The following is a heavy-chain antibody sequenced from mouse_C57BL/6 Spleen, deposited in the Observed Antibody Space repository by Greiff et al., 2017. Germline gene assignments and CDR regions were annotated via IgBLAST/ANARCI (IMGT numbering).Heavy chain of an antibody. Sequence: EVKLMESGGDLVKPGGSLKLSCAASGFTFSSYGMSWVRQTPDKRLEWVATISSGGSYTYYPDSVKGRFTISRDNAKNTLYLQMSSLKSEDTAMYYCARFPDSSGYGYFDYWGQGTTLTVSS. CDR1: GFTFSSYG. V-gene: IGHV5-6*01. CDR3: ARFPDSSGYGYFDY. J-gene: IGHJ2*01. D-gene: IGHD3-2*02. CDR2: ISSGGSYT.